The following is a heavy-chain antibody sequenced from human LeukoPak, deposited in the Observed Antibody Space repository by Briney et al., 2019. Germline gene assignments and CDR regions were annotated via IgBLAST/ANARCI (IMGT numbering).Heavy chain of an antibody. V-gene: IGHV1-24*01. Sequence: GASVKVSCKVSGYTLTELSMHWARQAPGKGLEWMGGFDPEDGETIYAQKFQGRVTMTEDTSTDTAYMELSSLRSEDTAVYYCATDRTLSTIFGVAPPSYFDYWGQGTLVTVSS. J-gene: IGHJ4*02. CDR2: FDPEDGET. D-gene: IGHD3-3*01. CDR1: GYTLTELS. CDR3: ATDRTLSTIFGVAPPSYFDY.